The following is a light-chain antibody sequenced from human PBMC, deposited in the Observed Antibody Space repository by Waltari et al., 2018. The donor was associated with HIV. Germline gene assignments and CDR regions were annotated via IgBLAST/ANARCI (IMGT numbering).Light chain of an antibody. CDR2: DNT. CDR3: GTWDSSLSVVV. CDR1: TSKIVHHT. V-gene: IGLV1-51*01. J-gene: IGLJ2*01. Sequence: QSVLTQPTSVSAPPGQRVTISCSGGTSKIVHHTVSSYQHVPRSTPSLLIYDNTNRSSGIPPRFSGANAVTSVTLCITGRQTGDEADSYCGTWDSSLSVVVFGCGTKLTVL.